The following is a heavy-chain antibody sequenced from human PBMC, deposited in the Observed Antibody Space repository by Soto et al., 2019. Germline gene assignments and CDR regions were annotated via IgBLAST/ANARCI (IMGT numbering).Heavy chain of an antibody. D-gene: IGHD5-18*01. J-gene: IGHJ4*02. CDR1: GFTFSSYG. V-gene: IGHV3-33*01. CDR3: ARDRTVDTAMAFIFDF. Sequence: QVQLVESGGGVVQPGRSLRLSCAASGFTFSSYGMHWVRQAPGKGLEWVAVIWYDGSNKYYADSVKGRFTISRDNSKNTLYLQMNSLRAEDTAVYYCARDRTVDTAMAFIFDFWGRGTLVTVSS. CDR2: IWYDGSNK.